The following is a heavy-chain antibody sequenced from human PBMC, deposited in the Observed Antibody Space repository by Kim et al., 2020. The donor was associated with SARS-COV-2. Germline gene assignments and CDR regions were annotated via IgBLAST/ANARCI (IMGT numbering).Heavy chain of an antibody. V-gene: IGHV3-23*01. CDR2: ISGSGGST. CDR3: ANPSPDYYYYYGMDV. CDR1: GFTFSSYA. J-gene: IGHJ6*02. Sequence: GGSLRLSCAASGFTFSSYAMSWVRQAPGKGLEWVSAISGSGGSTYYADSVKGRFTISRDNSKNTLYLQMNSLRAEDTAVYYCANPSPDYYYYYGMDVWGQGTTVTVSS.